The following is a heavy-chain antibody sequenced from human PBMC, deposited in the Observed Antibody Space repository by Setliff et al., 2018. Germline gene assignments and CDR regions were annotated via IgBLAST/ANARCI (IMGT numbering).Heavy chain of an antibody. D-gene: IGHD3-10*01. Sequence: PSETLSLTCTVSGGSISTSSHHWVWIRQSPGKGLEWIGTIYSSGTTYYNLSLKSRVTISLDTSKSQFSLNLGSVPAADTAVYYCTRRPRGRAAFDIWGQGTMVTVSS. V-gene: IGHV4-39*01. CDR2: IYSSGTT. CDR1: GGSISTSSHH. CDR3: TRRPRGRAAFDI. J-gene: IGHJ3*02.